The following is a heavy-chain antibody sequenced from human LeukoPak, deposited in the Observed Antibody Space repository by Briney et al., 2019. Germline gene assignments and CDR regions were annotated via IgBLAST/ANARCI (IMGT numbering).Heavy chain of an antibody. CDR1: SGSFGGYY. D-gene: IGHD3-22*01. CDR3: ARSLELYYDRSGYSV. J-gene: IGHJ6*03. V-gene: IGHV4-34*01. CDR2: INHSGST. Sequence: SETLSLTCDVYSGSFGGYYWSWIRQPPGKGLKWIGEINHSGSTSYNPSLKSRVSISVDASKNQFSLKLSSVTAADTAVYYCARSLELYYDRSGYSVWDKGTTVTVS.